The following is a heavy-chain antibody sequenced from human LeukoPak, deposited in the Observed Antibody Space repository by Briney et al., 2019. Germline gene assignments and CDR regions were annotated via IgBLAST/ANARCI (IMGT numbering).Heavy chain of an antibody. V-gene: IGHV4-4*02. J-gene: IGHJ3*02. D-gene: IGHD4-17*01. Sequence: SETLSLTCAVSGASISSNNWWWSWVRQPPGKGLEWIGEIYHSGSTNYNPSLKSRVTMSVDKSKNQFSLKLSSVTAADTAVYYCARDMPTTVTTGPAFDIWGQGTMVTVSS. CDR2: IYHSGST. CDR3: ARDMPTTVTTGPAFDI. CDR1: GASISSNNW.